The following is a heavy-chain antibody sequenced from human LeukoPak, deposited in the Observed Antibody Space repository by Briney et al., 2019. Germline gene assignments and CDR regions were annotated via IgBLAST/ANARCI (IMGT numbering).Heavy chain of an antibody. Sequence: ASVKVSCKTSGYIFTNYGMHWARQAPGQRLEWMAWINTGNGNARYSQNFQGRVTISRDTSATTAYMELSSLRSEDTAIYYCARVPLYDSNDYYYPHWGQGTLVTVSS. V-gene: IGHV1-3*04. CDR2: INTGNGNA. J-gene: IGHJ1*01. CDR3: ARVPLYDSNDYYYPH. CDR1: GYIFTNYG. D-gene: IGHD3-22*01.